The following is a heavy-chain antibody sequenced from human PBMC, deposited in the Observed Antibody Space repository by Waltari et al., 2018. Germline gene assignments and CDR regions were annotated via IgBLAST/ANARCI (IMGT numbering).Heavy chain of an antibody. CDR2: MKTDGTSI. CDR3: TTNPGY. J-gene: IGHJ4*02. Sequence: EVQLVESGGGLVQPGGSLRLSCAASGFSTDYWLDWVRQAAGKGLVWVSRMKTDGTSITYADSVKGRFTISRDSAKNTYYLQMNGLRAEDTDVYYCTTNPGYWGQGTLVTVSS. V-gene: IGHV3-74*03. CDR1: GFSTDYW.